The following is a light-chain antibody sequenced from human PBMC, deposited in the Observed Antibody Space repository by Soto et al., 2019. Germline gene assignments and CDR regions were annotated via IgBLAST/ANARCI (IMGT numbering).Light chain of an antibody. V-gene: IGKV1-5*01. CDR1: QSISSW. CDR2: DAS. CDR3: QEYNSYLFT. Sequence: DIQMTQSPSTLSASVGDRVTITCRASQSISSWLAWYQQKPGKAPKLLIYDASSLESGVPSSFSGSGSGTEFTLTISSLQPDDFANYYCQEYNSYLFTFGPGTKVDIK. J-gene: IGKJ3*01.